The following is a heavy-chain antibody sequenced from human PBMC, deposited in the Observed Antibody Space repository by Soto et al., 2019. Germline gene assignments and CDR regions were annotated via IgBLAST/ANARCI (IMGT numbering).Heavy chain of an antibody. Sequence: PGGSLRLSCTASGFTFRNYWMSWVRQAPGKGLEWVSYISSSSSYTNYADSVKGRFTISRDNAKNSLYLQMNSLRAEDTAVYYCARDSHVGGSSSAPNYGMDVWGQGTTVTVSS. J-gene: IGHJ6*02. CDR2: ISSSSSYT. CDR1: GFTFRNYW. CDR3: ARDSHVGGSSSAPNYGMDV. D-gene: IGHD6-13*01. V-gene: IGHV3-11*06.